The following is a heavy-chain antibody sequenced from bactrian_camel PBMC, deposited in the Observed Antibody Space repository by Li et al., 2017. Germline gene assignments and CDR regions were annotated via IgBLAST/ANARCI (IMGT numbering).Heavy chain of an antibody. D-gene: IGHD1*01. V-gene: IGHV3S53*01. CDR1: GYITSTYC. J-gene: IGHJ4*01. CDR3: AARDYYPCRTSEDFLL. Sequence: HVQLVESGGGSVQIGGSLTLACAASGYITSTYCMGWFRQVPGKEREGIATHDSLGRDDYADSVKGRFTISKDNPKNTLFLEMNNLKPEDTAMYYCAARDYYPCRTSEDFLLWGQGTQVTVS. CDR2: HDSLGRD.